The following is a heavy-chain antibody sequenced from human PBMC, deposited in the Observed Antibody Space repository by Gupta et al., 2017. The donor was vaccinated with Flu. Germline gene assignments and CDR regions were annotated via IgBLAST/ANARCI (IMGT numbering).Heavy chain of an antibody. D-gene: IGHD1-26*01. CDR2: INPKSGGT. CDR3: ARDPVGAASGVRYGMDV. Sequence: QVQLVQSGTEVKKPGASLQVSCKASGYTFIDYYIQWVRQAPGQGLEWVGWINPKSGGTFYAQRFQGRVTMTRVTSITTAYLELNSLTSDDTAVYYCARDPVGAASGVRYGMDVWGQGTTVTVSS. J-gene: IGHJ6*02. CDR1: GYTFIDYY. V-gene: IGHV1-2*02.